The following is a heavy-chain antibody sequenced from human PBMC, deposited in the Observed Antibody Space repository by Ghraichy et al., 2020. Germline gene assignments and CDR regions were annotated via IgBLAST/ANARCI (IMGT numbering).Heavy chain of an antibody. CDR2: MNANSGNT. Sequence: ASVKVSCKASGYTFTGNDINWVRQATGQGLEWMGWMNANSGNTGYAQKFQGRVTMTRDTSISTAYMELSSLTSEDTAVYYCARGHGSNWLRPDPDGMDVLGQGTTATVSS. D-gene: IGHD6-13*01. CDR3: ARGHGSNWLRPDPDGMDV. CDR1: GYTFTGND. V-gene: IGHV1-8*01. J-gene: IGHJ6*01.